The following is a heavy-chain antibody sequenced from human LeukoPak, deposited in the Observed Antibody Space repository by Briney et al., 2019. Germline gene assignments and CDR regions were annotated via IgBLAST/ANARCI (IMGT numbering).Heavy chain of an antibody. CDR3: VKDYDSSGWVSGALDI. V-gene: IGHV3-23*01. CDR2: ISGSGGST. D-gene: IGHD3-22*01. CDR1: RLTFSNYA. J-gene: IGHJ3*02. Sequence: LSGGSLRLSCAASRLTFSNYAMSWVRQAPGKGLEWVSAISGSGGSTYYADSVKGRFTISRDNAKKSLYLQMNSLRAEDTALYYCVKDYDSSGWVSGALDIWGQGTMVTVSS.